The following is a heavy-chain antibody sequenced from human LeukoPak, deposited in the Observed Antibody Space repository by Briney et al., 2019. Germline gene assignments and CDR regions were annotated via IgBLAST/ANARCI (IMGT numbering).Heavy chain of an antibody. Sequence: PGGSLRLSCAASGFTFSSYWLSWVRQAPGKGLEWVANIKQDGSEKYYVDSVKGRFTISRDNAKNSLYLQMNSLRAEDTAVYYCAKLWGATGGSAFDIWGQGTMVTVSS. V-gene: IGHV3-7*01. D-gene: IGHD1-26*01. CDR3: AKLWGATGGSAFDI. CDR1: GFTFSSYW. J-gene: IGHJ3*02. CDR2: IKQDGSEK.